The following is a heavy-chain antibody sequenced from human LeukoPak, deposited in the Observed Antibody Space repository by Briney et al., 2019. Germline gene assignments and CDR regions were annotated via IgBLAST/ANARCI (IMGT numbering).Heavy chain of an antibody. CDR3: AGVAAWDSSGYLFDY. V-gene: IGHV3-74*01. CDR2: INSDGSST. D-gene: IGHD3-22*01. Sequence: GGSLRLSCAASGFTFSSHWMHWVRQAQGKGLVWVSRINSDGSSTSYADSVKGRLTISRENAKNTLYLQMNSLRAEDTAVYYCAGVAAWDSSGYLFDYWGQGTLVTVSS. CDR1: GFTFSSHW. J-gene: IGHJ4*02.